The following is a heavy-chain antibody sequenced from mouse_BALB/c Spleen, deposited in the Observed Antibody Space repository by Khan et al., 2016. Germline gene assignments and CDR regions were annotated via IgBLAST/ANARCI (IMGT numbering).Heavy chain of an antibody. Sequence: QIQLVQSGPELKKPGETVKISCKASGYTFTNYGMNWVKQAPGKGLKWMGWINTYTGEPTYAEVFKGRFAFSLETSASTAYLQINNLENEDTATYFCARPDCGGSRGFAYWGQGTLVTVSA. J-gene: IGHJ3*01. CDR3: ARPDCGGSRGFAY. V-gene: IGHV9-3-1*01. CDR1: GYTFTNYG. D-gene: IGHD1-1*02. CDR2: INTYTGEP.